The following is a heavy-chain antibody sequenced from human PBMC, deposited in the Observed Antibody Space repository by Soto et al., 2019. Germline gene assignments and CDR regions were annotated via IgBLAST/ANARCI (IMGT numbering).Heavy chain of an antibody. J-gene: IGHJ3*01. CDR1: GFTFSSND. CDR2: IWTSGST. Sequence: EVQLVESGGGLIQPGGSLRLSCEASGFTFSSNDMNWVRQAPGKGLEWVSLIWTSGSTAYADSVKGRFTISRDNSKSALYLHMSSLRAEDTAVYYCATRPLLRGVPWGQGTMVTVSS. CDR3: ATRPLLRGVP. D-gene: IGHD3-16*01. V-gene: IGHV3-53*01.